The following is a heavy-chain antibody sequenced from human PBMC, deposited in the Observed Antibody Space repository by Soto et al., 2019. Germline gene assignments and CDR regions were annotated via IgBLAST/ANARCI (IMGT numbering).Heavy chain of an antibody. CDR2: IYYDGSNK. V-gene: IGHV3-33*01. Sequence: QVQLVESGGGVVQPGRSLRLSCAASGFTFSSYGIHWVRQAPGKGLERVAVIYYDGSNKYYADSVKGRFTISRDNSKKTLYLQMTSVRADDTALYYGARGPGAATTMGWFAPWGKGTLVTVSS. CDR3: ARGPGAATTMGWFAP. J-gene: IGHJ5*02. D-gene: IGHD6-25*01. CDR1: GFTFSSYG.